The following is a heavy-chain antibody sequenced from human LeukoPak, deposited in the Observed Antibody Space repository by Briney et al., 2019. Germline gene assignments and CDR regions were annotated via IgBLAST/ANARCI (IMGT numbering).Heavy chain of an antibody. D-gene: IGHD5-12*01. CDR2: MNPNSGNT. CDR1: GYTFTSYD. V-gene: IGHV1-8*01. J-gene: IGHJ4*02. Sequence: GASVTVSCKASGYTFTSYDINWVRQATGQGHEWMGWMNPNSGNTGYAQKFQGRVTMTRNTSINTAYMELSSLRSEDTAVYDCARLAHRYSGYDFGYWGQGTLVTVSS. CDR3: ARLAHRYSGYDFGY.